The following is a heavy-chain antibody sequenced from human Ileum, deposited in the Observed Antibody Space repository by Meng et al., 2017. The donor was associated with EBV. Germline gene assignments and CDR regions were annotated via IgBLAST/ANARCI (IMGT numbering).Heavy chain of an antibody. J-gene: IGHJ4*02. CDR2: IYHSGST. D-gene: IGHD6-19*01. CDR1: GGSISSSNW. Sequence: VPLQESVAGLVKPSVTPCVSLAVSGGSISSSNWWSWVRQPPGKGLEWIGEIYHSGSTNYNPSLKSRVTISVDKSKNQFSLNLSSVTVADTAVYYCARVGQWLPIDYWGQGTLVTVSS. CDR3: ARVGQWLPIDY. V-gene: IGHV4-4*02.